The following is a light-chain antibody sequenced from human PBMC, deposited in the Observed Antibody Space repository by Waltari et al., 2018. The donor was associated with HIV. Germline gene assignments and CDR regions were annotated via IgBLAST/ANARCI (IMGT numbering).Light chain of an antibody. J-gene: IGLJ1*01. Sequence: QSALPQPASVSGSPGQSITISCTGTSTDIGAYNYVSWYQQHPDRAPKLIIYEVSYRPSGFSVGFSGSKSGNTASLTISGLQPEDDAEYYCDSYTISSTYVFGTGTKVTVL. CDR1: STDIGAYNY. CDR3: DSYTISSTYV. V-gene: IGLV2-14*03. CDR2: EVS.